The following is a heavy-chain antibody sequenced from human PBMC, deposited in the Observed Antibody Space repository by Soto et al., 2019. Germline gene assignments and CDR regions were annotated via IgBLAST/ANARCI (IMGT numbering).Heavy chain of an antibody. J-gene: IGHJ4*02. CDR1: GGSISTSNW. V-gene: IGHV4-4*02. CDR3: ARSDYGDSNSQFFDD. Sequence: SETLSLTCGVSGGSISTSNWWNWVRQPPEKGLEWIGQVLHTGSTNYNPSLRTRVTISLDKAKNQFSLHLASVTAADTALYFCARSDYGDSNSQFFDDWGQGALVTVSP. CDR2: VLHTGST. D-gene: IGHD4-17*01.